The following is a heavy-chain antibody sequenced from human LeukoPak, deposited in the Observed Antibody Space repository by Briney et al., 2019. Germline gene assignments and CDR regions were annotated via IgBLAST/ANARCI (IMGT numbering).Heavy chain of an antibody. D-gene: IGHD1-7*01. Sequence: ASVKVSCKASGYTFTDSYIHWVRQAPGQGLEWVGWIGPTSGDTRYAQKFQGRVTVTRDTSISTAYMEVSRLRSDDTAVYYCVRDGLNWNYDYWGQGTLVAVSS. CDR1: GYTFTDSY. V-gene: IGHV1-2*02. CDR3: VRDGLNWNYDY. J-gene: IGHJ4*02. CDR2: IGPTSGDT.